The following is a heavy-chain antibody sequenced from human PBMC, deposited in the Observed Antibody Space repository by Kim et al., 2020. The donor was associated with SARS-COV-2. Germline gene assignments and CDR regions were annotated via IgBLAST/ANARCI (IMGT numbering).Heavy chain of an antibody. J-gene: IGHJ4*01. Sequence: GGSLRLSCAASGFTFGNYAMHWVRQAPGQGLEWVSVISWNSGSIGYADSVKGRFTISRDNAKNSLYLQMNSLRAEDTALYYCAKDIRSGYDRGSPFRYWGQGTLVTVSS. D-gene: IGHD5-12*01. V-gene: IGHV3-9*01. CDR1: GFTFGNYA. CDR2: ISWNSGSI. CDR3: AKDIRSGYDRGSPFRY.